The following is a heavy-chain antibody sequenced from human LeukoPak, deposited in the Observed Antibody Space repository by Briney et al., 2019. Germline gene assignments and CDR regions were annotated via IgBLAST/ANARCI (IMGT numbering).Heavy chain of an antibody. J-gene: IGHJ4*02. D-gene: IGHD3-16*02. CDR3: ARGSTFGGVISDF. CDR1: GFSFSSYG. V-gene: IGHV3-30*03. Sequence: PGGSLRLSCAASGFSFSSYGMHWVRQAPGKGLEWVAIIAYDGSNKDYTDSVKGRFTISRDNANNSLHLQMNSLRAEDTGIYFCARGSTFGGVISDFWGQGTLVTVSS. CDR2: IAYDGSNK.